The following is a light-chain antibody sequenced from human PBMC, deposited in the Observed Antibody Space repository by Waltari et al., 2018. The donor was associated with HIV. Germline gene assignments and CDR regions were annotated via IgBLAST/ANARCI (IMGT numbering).Light chain of an antibody. CDR3: QSYDSSLTGSV. CDR1: SSNIGAGYD. Sequence: QSVLTQPPSVSGAPGQRVTISCTGSSSNIGAGYDVNWYQQVPGTAPKLLIYGNNKRPSGVPDRFSDSKSGASPSLAITGLQAEDEADYYCQSYDSSLTGSVFGGGTKLTVL. V-gene: IGLV1-40*01. J-gene: IGLJ2*01. CDR2: GNN.